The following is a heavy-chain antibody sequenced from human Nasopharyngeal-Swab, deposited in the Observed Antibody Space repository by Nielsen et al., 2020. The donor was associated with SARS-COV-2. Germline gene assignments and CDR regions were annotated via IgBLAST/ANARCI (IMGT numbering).Heavy chain of an antibody. J-gene: IGHJ6*03. CDR3: ARERKNYYDSSGYYLEFYYYYYMDV. V-gene: IGHV3-21*01. Sequence: GESLKISCAASGFTFSSYSMNWVRQAPGKGLEWVSSISSSGSYIYYADSVKGRFTISRDNAKNSLYLQMNSLRAEDTAVYYCARERKNYYDSSGYYLEFYYYYYMDVWGKGTTVTVSS. CDR2: ISSSGSYI. CDR1: GFTFSSYS. D-gene: IGHD3-22*01.